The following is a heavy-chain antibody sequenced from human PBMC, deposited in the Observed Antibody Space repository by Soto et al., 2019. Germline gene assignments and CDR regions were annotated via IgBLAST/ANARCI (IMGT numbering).Heavy chain of an antibody. J-gene: IGHJ4*02. CDR3: ASLGYCSGGSCYGDY. Sequence: GSLRPSCPAPVFTFSSYGMHWVRQGPGKGLEWVAVIWYDGSNKYYADSVKGRFTISRDNSKNTLYLQMNSLRAEDTAVYYCASLGYCSGGSCYGDYWGQGTLVTVSS. CDR2: IWYDGSNK. CDR1: VFTFSSYG. D-gene: IGHD2-15*01. V-gene: IGHV3-33*01.